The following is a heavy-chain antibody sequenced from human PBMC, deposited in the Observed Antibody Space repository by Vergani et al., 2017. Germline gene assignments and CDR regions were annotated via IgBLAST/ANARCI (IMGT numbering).Heavy chain of an antibody. D-gene: IGHD6-13*01. CDR1: GFTFSSYA. V-gene: IGHV3-30-3*01. CDR2: ISYDGSNK. Sequence: QVQLVESGGGVVLPGRSLRLSCAASGFTFSSYAMHWVRQAPGKGLEWVAVISYDGSNKYYADSVKGRFTISRDNSKNTLYLQMNSLRAEDTAVYHCARAPWQQLPSFQHWGQGTLVTVSS. J-gene: IGHJ1*01. CDR3: ARAPWQQLPSFQH.